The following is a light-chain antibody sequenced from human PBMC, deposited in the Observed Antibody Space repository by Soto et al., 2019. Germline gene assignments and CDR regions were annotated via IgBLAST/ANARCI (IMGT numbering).Light chain of an antibody. Sequence: EIVMTQSPATLSVSPGERATLSCRVSQSISSNLAWYQQKPGQAPRLLIYGASTRATGIPARFSGSGSGTEFTLTISSLQSEDFAVYYCRQYNKWPQDSSGQGTKLEIK. V-gene: IGKV3-15*01. CDR2: GAS. CDR3: RQYNKWPQDS. CDR1: QSISSN. J-gene: IGKJ2*03.